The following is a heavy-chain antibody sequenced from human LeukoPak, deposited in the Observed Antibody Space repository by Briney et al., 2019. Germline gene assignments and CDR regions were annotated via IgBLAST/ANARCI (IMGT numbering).Heavy chain of an antibody. J-gene: IGHJ3*02. CDR2: ISGSGGST. V-gene: IGHV3-23*01. Sequence: GGSLRLSCAASGFTFSNAWMSWVRQAPGKGLEWVSAISGSGGSTYYADADSVKGRFTISRDNSKNTVYLQMNSLRAEDTAVYYCAKGKAMEWDDAFDIWGQGTVVTVSS. D-gene: IGHD3-3*01. CDR3: AKGKAMEWDDAFDI. CDR1: GFTFSNAW.